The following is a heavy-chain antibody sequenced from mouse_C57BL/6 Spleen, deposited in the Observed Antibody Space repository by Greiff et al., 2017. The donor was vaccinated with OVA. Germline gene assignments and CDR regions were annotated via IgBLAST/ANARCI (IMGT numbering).Heavy chain of an antibody. CDR1: GYTFTSYW. CDR3: ARGDYYYGSKGYFDY. D-gene: IGHD1-1*01. Sequence: QVQLKQPGAELVKPGASVKLSCKASGYTFTSYWMHWVKQRPGRGLEWIGRIDPNSGGTKYNEKFKSKATLTVDKPSSTAYMQLSSLTSEDSAVYYCARGDYYYGSKGYFDYWGQGTTLTVSS. V-gene: IGHV1-72*01. CDR2: IDPNSGGT. J-gene: IGHJ2*01.